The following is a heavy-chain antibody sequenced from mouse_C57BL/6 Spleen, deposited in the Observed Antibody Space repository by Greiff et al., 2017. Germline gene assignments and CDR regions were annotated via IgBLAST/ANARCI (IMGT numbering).Heavy chain of an antibody. D-gene: IGHD4-1*01. CDR1: GFTFSDYY. CDR2: INYDGSST. V-gene: IGHV5-16*01. J-gene: IGHJ4*01. CDR3: ARRLANWDAMDY. Sequence: VMLVESEGGLVQPGSSMKLSCTASGFTFSDYYMAWVRPVPEKGLEWVANINYDGSSTYYLDSLKSRFIISRDNAKNILYLQMSSLKSEDTATYYCARRLANWDAMDYWGQGTSVTVSS.